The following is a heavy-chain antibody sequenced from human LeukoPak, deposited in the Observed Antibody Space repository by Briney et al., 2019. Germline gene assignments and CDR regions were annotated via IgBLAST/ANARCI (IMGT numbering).Heavy chain of an antibody. V-gene: IGHV3-11*04. CDR2: ISSSGSTI. CDR1: GFTFSDYY. J-gene: IGHJ3*02. Sequence: KPGGSLRLSCAASGFTFSDYYMSWIRQAPGKGLEWVSYISSSGSTIYYADSVKGRFTISRDNAKNSLYLQMNSLRAEDTAVYYCARNWGSYYTPGKQGRAFDIWGQGTMVTVSS. D-gene: IGHD1-26*01. CDR3: ARNWGSYYTPGKQGRAFDI.